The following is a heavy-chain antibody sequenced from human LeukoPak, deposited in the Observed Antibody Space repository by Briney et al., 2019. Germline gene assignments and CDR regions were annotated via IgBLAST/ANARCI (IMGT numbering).Heavy chain of an antibody. CDR3: ARDKNEDPIAAAGTWWFDP. CDR2: IYYSGDT. D-gene: IGHD6-13*01. Sequence: SETLSLTCTVSGGSISSYYWSWIRQPPGKGLEWIGYIYYSGDTNYNPSLKSRVTVSVDTSKNQFSLKLSSVTAADTAVYYCARDKNEDPIAAAGTWWFDPWGQGTLVTVS. J-gene: IGHJ5*02. V-gene: IGHV4-59*01. CDR1: GGSISSYY.